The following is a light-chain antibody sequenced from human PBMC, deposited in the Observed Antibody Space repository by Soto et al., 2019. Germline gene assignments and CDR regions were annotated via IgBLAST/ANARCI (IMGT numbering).Light chain of an antibody. Sequence: DIQMTQSPSTLSASVGDRVTITCRASQSISNWLAWYQQKPGKAPKLLIYKASSLESGVPSRFSGSGSGTEFTLTFSSLQPDDFATYYCQQYISNPTFGQGTRLE. V-gene: IGKV1-5*03. J-gene: IGKJ5*01. CDR3: QQYISNPT. CDR1: QSISNW. CDR2: KAS.